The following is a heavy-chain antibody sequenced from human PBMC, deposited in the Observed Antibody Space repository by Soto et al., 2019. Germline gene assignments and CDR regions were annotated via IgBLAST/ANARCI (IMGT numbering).Heavy chain of an antibody. J-gene: IGHJ4*02. V-gene: IGHV3-30*18. CDR2: ISYDGSNK. CDR3: AKDLLHPVDY. D-gene: IGHD4-4*01. Sequence: VQLVESGGGVVQPGRSLRLSCAASGFTFSSYGMHWVRQAPGKGLEWVAVISYDGSNKYYADSVKGRFTISRDNSKNTLYLQMNSLRAEDTAVYYCAKDLLHPVDYWGQGTLVTXSS. CDR1: GFTFSSYG.